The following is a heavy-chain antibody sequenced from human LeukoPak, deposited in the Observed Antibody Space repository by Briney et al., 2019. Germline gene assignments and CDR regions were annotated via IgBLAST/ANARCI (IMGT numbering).Heavy chain of an antibody. CDR3: AKDVPAAYFDY. CDR1: GGTFSSYA. Sequence: SVTVSCKASGGTFSSYAISWVRQAPGQGLEWMGGIIPIFGTANYAQKFQGRVTITADESTSTAYMELSSLRSEDTAVYYCAKDVPAAYFDYWGQGTLVTVSS. J-gene: IGHJ4*02. D-gene: IGHD2-2*01. CDR2: IIPIFGTA. V-gene: IGHV1-69*13.